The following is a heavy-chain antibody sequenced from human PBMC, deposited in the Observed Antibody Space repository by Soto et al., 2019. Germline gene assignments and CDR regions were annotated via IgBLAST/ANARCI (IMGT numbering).Heavy chain of an antibody. V-gene: IGHV4-61*01. D-gene: IGHD3-9*01. CDR2: VSGLGGS. J-gene: IGHJ4*02. CDR1: GDSVSTGSTC. Sequence: QVXLNQSGPGLLKPSETLTLTCNVSGDSVSTGSTCWSWIRQPPGKGLEWIGHVSGLGGSYYNPTLKSRATVSADASKNQFSLRLTSVTAADTAMYFCARDGHYDLLTGYLGLDYWSQGNMVTVSS. CDR3: ARDGHYDLLTGYLGLDY.